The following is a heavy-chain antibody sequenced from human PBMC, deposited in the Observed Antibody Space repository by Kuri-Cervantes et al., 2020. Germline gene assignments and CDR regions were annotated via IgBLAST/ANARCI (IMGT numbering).Heavy chain of an antibody. D-gene: IGHD4-11*01. CDR3: ARVQASYYYYYYMDV. J-gene: IGHJ6*03. CDR2: IYYSGST. CDR1: GGSISSYY. Sequence: SETLSLTCTVSGGSISSYYWSWIRQPPGKGLERIGYIYYSGSTNYNPSLKSRVTISVDTSKNQFSLKLSSVTAADTAVYYCARVQASYYYYYYMDVWGKGTTVTVSS. V-gene: IGHV4-59*01.